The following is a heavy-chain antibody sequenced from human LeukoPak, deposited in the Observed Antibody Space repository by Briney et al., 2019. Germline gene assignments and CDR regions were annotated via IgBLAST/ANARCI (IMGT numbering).Heavy chain of an antibody. J-gene: IGHJ3*02. Sequence: PGRSLRLSCAASGFTFSSYAMHWVRQAPGKGLEWVAVISYDGSNKYYADSVKGRFTISRDNSKNTLYLQMNSLRAEDTAVYYCARVGTYSAYDDDALGAFDIWGQGTMVTVSS. V-gene: IGHV3-30*04. CDR2: ISYDGSNK. CDR1: GFTFSSYA. D-gene: IGHD5-12*01. CDR3: ARVGTYSAYDDDALGAFDI.